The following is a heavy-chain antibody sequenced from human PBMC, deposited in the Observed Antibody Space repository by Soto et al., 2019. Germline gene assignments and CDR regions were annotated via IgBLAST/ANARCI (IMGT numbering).Heavy chain of an antibody. J-gene: IGHJ3*01. CDR3: ATWNEREHAYDV. D-gene: IGHD1-1*01. Sequence: DVQLVESGGGLIQPGESLRLSCAAFGFTISGKKYVAWVRQAPGKGLGWVAALYDIDGSFYADSVKGRFTTSSDSSKTTVYLHMHDLRPDDTAVYDCATWNEREHAYDVWGLGTTVTVSS. CDR2: LYDIDGS. V-gene: IGHV3-53*01. CDR1: GFTISGKKY.